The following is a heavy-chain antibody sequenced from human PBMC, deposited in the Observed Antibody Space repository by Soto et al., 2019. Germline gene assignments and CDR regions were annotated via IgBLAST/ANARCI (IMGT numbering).Heavy chain of an antibody. CDR1: GLTFSSPC. D-gene: IGHD1-1*01. J-gene: IGHJ3*02. CDR2: ISSSSTYI. Sequence: GCLRPSCAVYGLTFSSPCMSWVRPAPEVGLEWGSSISSSSTYIYDQDSVKGRFTISRDNAKTSLYLQMNRQRDDDTAVYYWARIRNDEVGADYDAVDIWGQGTLVTVSS. V-gene: IGHV3-21*01. CDR3: ARIRNDEVGADYDAVDI.